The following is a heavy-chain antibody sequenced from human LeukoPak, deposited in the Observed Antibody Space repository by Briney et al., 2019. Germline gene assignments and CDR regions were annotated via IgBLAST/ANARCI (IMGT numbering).Heavy chain of an antibody. Sequence: GGSLRLSCEVSGFTFSSYVMHWVRQAPGKGLEWVAVISYDGSNKYYADSVKGRFTISRDNSKNTLYLQMNSLRAEDTAVYYCARGKRAMVRGVIITALNDYWGQGTLVTVSS. CDR2: ISYDGSNK. CDR3: ARGKRAMVRGVIITALNDY. V-gene: IGHV3-30-3*01. J-gene: IGHJ4*02. D-gene: IGHD3-10*01. CDR1: GFTFSSYV.